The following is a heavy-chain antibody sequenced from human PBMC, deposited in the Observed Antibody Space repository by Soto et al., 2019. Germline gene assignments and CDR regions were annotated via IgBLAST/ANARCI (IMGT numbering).Heavy chain of an antibody. D-gene: IGHD3-22*01. CDR2: IKSKIDGGTI. Sequence: GGSLRLSCAASGFKLSRAWMNWVRQAPGKGLEWVGRIKSKIDGGTIDYAAPVKGRFTMSRDDSKDTLYVQLNSLKTEDTAVYYCNTYPFTYYFVCSSYPHPTHFYYWGQRSLVPVSA. J-gene: IGHJ4*02. CDR3: NTYPFTYYFVCSSYPHPTHFYY. V-gene: IGHV3-15*07. CDR1: GFKLSRAW.